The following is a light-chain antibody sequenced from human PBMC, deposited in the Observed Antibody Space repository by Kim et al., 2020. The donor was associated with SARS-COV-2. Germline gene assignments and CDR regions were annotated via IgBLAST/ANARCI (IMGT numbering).Light chain of an antibody. V-gene: IGKV1-39*01. CDR2: AAS. CDR3: QESYITSALS. CDR1: QTVNIY. J-gene: IGKJ4*01. Sequence: SVGDTVTINCRTSQTVNIYLNWYQQKPGKAPELLIYAASTLQSGVPSRFSGSGFGTDFTLTINSLQPEDFATYYCQESYITSALSFGGGTKVDIK.